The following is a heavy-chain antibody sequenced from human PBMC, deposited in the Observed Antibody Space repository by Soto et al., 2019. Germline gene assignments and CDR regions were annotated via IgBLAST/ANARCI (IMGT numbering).Heavy chain of an antibody. D-gene: IGHD2-8*01. CDR3: ARDIESVTAKHFFYYYAMDV. V-gene: IGHV1-18*01. Sequence: ASVKVSCKASGFTFSNYGLNWVQQAPGQGLEWMGWVSANNGHTNYAQNLQGRVSMTTDTSTSTAYMELRGLTFDDTAVYYCARDIESVTAKHFFYYYAMDVWGQGXTVTVYS. CDR2: VSANNGHT. J-gene: IGHJ6*02. CDR1: GFTFSNYG.